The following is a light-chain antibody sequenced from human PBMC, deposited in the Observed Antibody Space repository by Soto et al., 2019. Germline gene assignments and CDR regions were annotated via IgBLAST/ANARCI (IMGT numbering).Light chain of an antibody. CDR1: QSVSSD. J-gene: IGKJ4*01. Sequence: EIVLTQSPATLSLSPGERATFSCRASQSVSSDLVWYQQKPGQAPRLLIYDASNRATGVPARFSGSGSGTDFTNTISSLEPEDFAVYYCQQRTNWPPLTFGGVTKVEIK. V-gene: IGKV3-11*01. CDR2: DAS. CDR3: QQRTNWPPLT.